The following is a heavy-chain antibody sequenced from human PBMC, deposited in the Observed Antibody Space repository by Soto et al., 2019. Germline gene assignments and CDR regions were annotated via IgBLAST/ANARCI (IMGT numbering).Heavy chain of an antibody. CDR1: GGSISSGGYS. CDR3: ARSPDAIGWNAELDY. Sequence: QLQLQESGSGLVKPSQTLSLTCAVSGGSISSGGYSWSWIRQPPGKGLEWIGYIYHSGSTYYNPSLKSRVTISVDRSKNQFSLKLSSVTAADTAVYYCARSPDAIGWNAELDYWGQGTLVTVSS. J-gene: IGHJ4*02. CDR2: IYHSGST. D-gene: IGHD1-1*01. V-gene: IGHV4-30-2*01.